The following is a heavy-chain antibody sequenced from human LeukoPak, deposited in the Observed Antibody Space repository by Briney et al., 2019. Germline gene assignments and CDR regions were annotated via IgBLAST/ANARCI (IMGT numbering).Heavy chain of an antibody. V-gene: IGHV3-11*01. J-gene: IGHJ6*03. CDR2: ISRSGSTK. D-gene: IGHD2-15*01. Sequence: PGGSLRLSCTVSGFTLSSYEMRWIRQAPGKGLEWVSSISRSGSTKYYADSVKGRFTISRDNAKNSLFLQMNSLRAEDTAVYYCARVLRYCSGGNCYSGGLGYMDVWGKGTTVTISS. CDR1: GFTLSSYE. CDR3: ARVLRYCSGGNCYSGGLGYMDV.